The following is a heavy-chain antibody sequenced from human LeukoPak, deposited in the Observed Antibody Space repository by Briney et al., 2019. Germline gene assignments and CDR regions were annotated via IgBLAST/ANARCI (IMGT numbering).Heavy chain of an antibody. CDR1: GFTFSDYS. Sequence: GGSLRLSCAASGFTFSDYSMNWVRQAPGKGLEWVSYISGSSSDIYYADSVKGRFTISRDNAKNSLYLQMNSLRVEDTAIYYCARDISDWGQGTLVTVSS. D-gene: IGHD3-9*01. J-gene: IGHJ4*02. V-gene: IGHV3-21*05. CDR3: ARDISD. CDR2: ISGSSSDI.